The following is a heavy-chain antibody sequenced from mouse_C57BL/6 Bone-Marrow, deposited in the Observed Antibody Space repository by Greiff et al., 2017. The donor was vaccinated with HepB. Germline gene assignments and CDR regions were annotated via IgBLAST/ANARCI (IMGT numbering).Heavy chain of an antibody. Sequence: EVKLMESGEGLVKPGGSLKLSCAASGFTFSSYAMSWVRQTPEKRLEWVAYISSGGDYIYYADTVKGRFTISRDNARNTLYLQMSSLKSEDTAMYYCTRERGYYDGFAYWGQGTLVTVSA. CDR2: ISSGGDYI. CDR1: GFTFSSYA. J-gene: IGHJ3*01. D-gene: IGHD1-1*01. CDR3: TRERGYYDGFAY. V-gene: IGHV5-9-1*02.